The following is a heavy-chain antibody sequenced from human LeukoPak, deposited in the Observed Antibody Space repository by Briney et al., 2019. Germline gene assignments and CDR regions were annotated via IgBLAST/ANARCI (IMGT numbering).Heavy chain of an antibody. CDR2: IYYSGST. CDR3: ARVSRDGYNFDY. D-gene: IGHD5-24*01. J-gene: IGHJ4*02. V-gene: IGHV4-59*01. CDR1: GGSISSYY. Sequence: KPSETLSLTCPVSGGSISSYYWSWIRQPPGKRLEWIGYIYYSGSTNYNPSLKSRVTISVDTSKNQFSLKLSSVTAADTAVYYCARVSRDGYNFDYWGQGTLVTVSS.